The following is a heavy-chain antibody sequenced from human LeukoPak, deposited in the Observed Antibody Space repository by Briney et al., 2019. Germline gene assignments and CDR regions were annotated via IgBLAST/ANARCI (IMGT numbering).Heavy chain of an antibody. D-gene: IGHD3-10*01. V-gene: IGHV3-74*01. J-gene: IGHJ4*02. CDR3: ARDAVAGSGSYYN. CDR2: INEEGTFT. CDR1: GFTFSSYW. Sequence: LPGGSLRLSCAASGFTFSSYWMHWVRQVPGKGLVWVSRINEEGTFTNYADSVKGRFTISRDNAKNTVYLQMNSLRVEDTAVYYCARDAVAGSGSYYNWGQGTLVIVSS.